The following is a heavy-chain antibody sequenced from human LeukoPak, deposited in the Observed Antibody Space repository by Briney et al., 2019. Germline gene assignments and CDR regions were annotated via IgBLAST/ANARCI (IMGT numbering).Heavy chain of an antibody. CDR2: IYTSGST. CDR1: GGSISSGSYY. CDR3: ARASGWYFFDP. D-gene: IGHD6-19*01. J-gene: IGHJ5*02. V-gene: IGHV4-61*02. Sequence: PSQTLSLTCTVSGGSISSGSYYWSWIRQPAGKGLEWIGRIYTSGSTNYNPSLKGRVTISVDTSKNQFSLKLSSVTAADTAVYYCARASGWYFFDPWGQGTLVTVSS.